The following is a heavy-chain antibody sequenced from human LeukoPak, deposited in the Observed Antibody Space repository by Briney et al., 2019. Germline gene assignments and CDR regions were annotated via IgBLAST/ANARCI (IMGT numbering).Heavy chain of an antibody. CDR3: AKSYNNPTVAIRVRGVIPYFDS. D-gene: IGHD3-10*01. J-gene: IGHJ4*02. CDR1: GLTFSNYD. CDR2: VSGSGDDT. Sequence: GGSLTLSCAASGLTFSNYDMNWVRQAPGKGLEWVSSVSGSGDDTHYADSVKGRFIITRDNSKTTMYLQMNSLRADDTAVYYCAKSYNNPTVAIRVRGVIPYFDSWGQGSLVTVSS. V-gene: IGHV3-23*01.